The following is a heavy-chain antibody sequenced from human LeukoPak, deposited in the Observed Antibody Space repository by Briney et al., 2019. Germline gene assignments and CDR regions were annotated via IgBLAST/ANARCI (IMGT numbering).Heavy chain of an antibody. CDR1: GFTFNSYA. D-gene: IGHD6-19*01. CDR3: AGGGIAVAGYYFDY. Sequence: GWSLRLSCAASGFTFNSYAMHWVRQAPGKGLEYVSAISSNGGSTYYANSVKGRFTISRDNSKNTLYLQMGSLRAEDMAVYYCAGGGIAVAGYYFDYWGQGTLVTVSS. V-gene: IGHV3-64*01. CDR2: ISSNGGST. J-gene: IGHJ4*02.